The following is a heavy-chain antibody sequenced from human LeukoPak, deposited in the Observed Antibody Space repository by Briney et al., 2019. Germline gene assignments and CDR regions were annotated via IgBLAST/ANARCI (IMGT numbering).Heavy chain of an antibody. CDR2: IIPIFGTA. J-gene: IGHJ4*02. CDR1: GGTFSSYA. D-gene: IGHD3-22*01. V-gene: IGHV1-69*05. CDR3: ARSLSLTYYYDSSGPTLYYFDY. Sequence: ASVKVSCKASGGTFSSYAISWVRQAPGQGLEWMGGIIPIFGTANYAQKFQGRVTITTDESTSTAYMELSSLRSEDTAVYYCARSLSLTYYYDSSGPTLYYFDYWGQGTLVIVSS.